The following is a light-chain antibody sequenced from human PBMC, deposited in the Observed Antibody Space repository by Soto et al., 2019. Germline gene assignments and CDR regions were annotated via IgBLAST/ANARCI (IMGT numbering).Light chain of an antibody. J-gene: IGKJ4*01. V-gene: IGKV3D-15*01. Sequence: EIVMTQSPATLSVSPGERATLSCRASQSVSSNLAWYQQKPGQAPRLLIYDASTRANGIPARFGGSGSGTEFTLTISSLQSEDLAVYYCQQYNNWPPVTFGGGTKVEIK. CDR3: QQYNNWPPVT. CDR2: DAS. CDR1: QSVSSN.